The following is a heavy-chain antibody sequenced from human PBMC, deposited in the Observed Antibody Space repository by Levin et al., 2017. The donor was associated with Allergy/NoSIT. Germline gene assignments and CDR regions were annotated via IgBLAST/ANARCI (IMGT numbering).Heavy chain of an antibody. V-gene: IGHV3-11*03. Sequence: GESLKISCAASGFTFSDYYMSWIRQAPGKGLEWVSYISSSSSYTNYADSVKGRFTISRDNAKNSLYLQMNSLRAEDTAMYYCARRGSGTGRNYYYYMDVWGKGTTVTVSS. D-gene: IGHD3-10*01. CDR2: ISSSSSYT. CDR3: ARRGSGTGRNYYYYMDV. CDR1: GFTFSDYY. J-gene: IGHJ6*03.